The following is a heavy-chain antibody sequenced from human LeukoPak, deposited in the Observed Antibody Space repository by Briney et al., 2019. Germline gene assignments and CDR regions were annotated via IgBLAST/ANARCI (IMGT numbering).Heavy chain of an antibody. D-gene: IGHD6-13*01. CDR1: ANGFTNYW. Sequence: LKISCKGSANGFTNYWNAWVRQMPAKGLEWVGIIYPGDSDTRYSPSFEGQVTISADESISTAYLQWSSLKASDTAMYYCARSGAADGGQHFDYWGQGTLVTVSS. J-gene: IGHJ4*02. CDR3: ARSGAADGGQHFDY. V-gene: IGHV5-51*01. CDR2: IYPGDSDT.